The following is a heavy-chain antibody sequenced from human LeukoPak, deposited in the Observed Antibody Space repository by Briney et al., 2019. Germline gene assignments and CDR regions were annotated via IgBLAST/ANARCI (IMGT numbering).Heavy chain of an antibody. CDR3: ARGLPQWLVPGWFDP. J-gene: IGHJ5*02. CDR1: GFTFSSYS. CDR2: ISSSSSYI. V-gene: IGHV3-21*01. D-gene: IGHD6-19*01. Sequence: GGSLRLSCAPSGFTFSSYSMNCVRQAPGKGLEWLSSISSSSSYIYYADSVKGRFTISRDNAKNSLYLQMNSLRAEDAAVYYCARGLPQWLVPGWFDPWGQGTLVTVSS.